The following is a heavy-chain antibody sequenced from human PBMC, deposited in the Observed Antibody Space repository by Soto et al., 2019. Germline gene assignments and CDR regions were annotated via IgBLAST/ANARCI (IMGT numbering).Heavy chain of an antibody. CDR2: IYYRGNT. D-gene: IGHD3-3*01. CDR3: ARSPPTYYDFWSGYYHYYFDY. CDR1: GDSINSDKYY. V-gene: IGHV4-39*07. J-gene: IGHJ4*02. Sequence: PSETLSLTCSVSGDSINSDKYYWGWIRQPPGKGLEWIGSIYYRGNTYYNPSLQTRVTISLDTSKSQFSLKLSSVTAADTAVYFCARSPPTYYDFWSGYYHYYFDYWGQGTLVTVSS.